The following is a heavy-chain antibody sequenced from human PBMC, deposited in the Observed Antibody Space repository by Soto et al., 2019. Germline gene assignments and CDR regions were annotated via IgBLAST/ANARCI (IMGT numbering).Heavy chain of an antibody. V-gene: IGHV3-33*01. D-gene: IGHD1-1*01. Sequence: QVQLVQSGGGVVQPGRSLRLSCGASGFTFSRYGMHWVRQAPGKGLEWVAFISFDGRDVYNADSVKGRFTISRDNSKDTLFLQMNSLRAEDTALYYCATLGPDTTTSPGGYYYMNVWGKGTTVAVSS. CDR3: ATLGPDTTTSPGGYYYMNV. J-gene: IGHJ6*03. CDR1: GFTFSRYG. CDR2: ISFDGRDV.